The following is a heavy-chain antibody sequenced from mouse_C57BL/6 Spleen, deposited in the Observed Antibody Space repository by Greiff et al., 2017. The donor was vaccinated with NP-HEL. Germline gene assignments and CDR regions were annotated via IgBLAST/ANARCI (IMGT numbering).Heavy chain of an antibody. J-gene: IGHJ2*01. CDR1: GYSITSGYY. D-gene: IGHD2-12*01. CDR2: ISYDGSN. V-gene: IGHV3-6*01. Sequence: DVKLQESGPGLVKPSQSLSLTCSVTGYSITSGYYWNWIRQFPGNKLEWMGYISYDGSNNYNPSLKNRISITRDTSKNQFFLKLNSVTTEDTATYYCARAYYSDYWGQGTTLTVSS. CDR3: ARAYYSDY.